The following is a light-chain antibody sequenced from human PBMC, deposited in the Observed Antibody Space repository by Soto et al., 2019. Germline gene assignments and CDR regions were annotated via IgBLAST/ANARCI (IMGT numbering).Light chain of an antibody. J-gene: IGKJ5*01. V-gene: IGKV3D-20*02. CDR1: QSVSSSY. CDR2: DAS. Sequence: EIVLTQSPGTLSLSPGERATLSCRASQSVSSSYLAWYQQKPGQAPRLLIYDASNRPTDIPARFRVSRSGTDFTLTISSLEPEELAGYYCQQRSKWPLTLGQGTRLEIK. CDR3: QQRSKWPLT.